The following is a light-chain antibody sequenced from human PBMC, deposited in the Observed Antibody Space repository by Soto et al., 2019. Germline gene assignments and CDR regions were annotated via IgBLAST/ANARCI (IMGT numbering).Light chain of an antibody. CDR3: QQYNSYSLT. CDR1: QSISSW. CDR2: DAS. J-gene: IGKJ4*01. V-gene: IGKV1-5*01. Sequence: EIQMTQSPSTLSASVGDRVTITCRASQSISSWLAWYQQKPGKAPKLLIYDASSLESGVPSRFSGSGSGTEFTLTISSRQPDDFATYYCQQYNSYSLTFGGGTKVEIK.